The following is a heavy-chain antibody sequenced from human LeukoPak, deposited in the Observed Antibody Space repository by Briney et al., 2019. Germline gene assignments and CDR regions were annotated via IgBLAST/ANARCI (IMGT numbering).Heavy chain of an antibody. J-gene: IGHJ4*02. Sequence: SETLSLTCAVYGGSFSGYYRSWIRQPPRKGLEWIGEINHSGSTNYNPSLKSRVTISVDTSKNQFSLKLSSVTAADTAVYYCARDRYSYGSGAFFDYWGQGTLVTVSS. CDR2: INHSGST. CDR3: ARDRYSYGSGAFFDY. D-gene: IGHD5-18*01. V-gene: IGHV4-34*01. CDR1: GGSFSGYY.